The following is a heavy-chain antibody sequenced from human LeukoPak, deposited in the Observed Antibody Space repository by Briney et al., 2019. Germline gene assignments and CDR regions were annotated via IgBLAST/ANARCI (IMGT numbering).Heavy chain of an antibody. CDR3: ARLANYCSSTSCYIYYFDY. J-gene: IGHJ4*02. Sequence: GGSLRRSCAASGFTVVDYGMSWVRQAPGKGLEGASGISWNGGSTGYADSVKGRYTISRDNAKNSLYLQMNSLRAEDTALYYCARLANYCSSTSCYIYYFDYWGQGTLVTVSS. CDR1: GFTVVDYG. CDR2: ISWNGGST. D-gene: IGHD2-2*02. V-gene: IGHV3-20*04.